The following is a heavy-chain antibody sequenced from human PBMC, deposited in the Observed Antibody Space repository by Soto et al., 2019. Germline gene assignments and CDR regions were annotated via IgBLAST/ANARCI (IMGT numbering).Heavy chain of an antibody. Sequence: SETLSLTCAVYGGSFSGYYWSWIRQPPGKGLEWIGEINHSGSTNYNPSLKSRVTISVDTSKNQFSLKLSSVTAADTAVYYCASQGPGYRKIYYYYGMDVWGQGTTVAVSS. J-gene: IGHJ6*02. CDR2: INHSGST. CDR1: GGSFSGYY. CDR3: ASQGPGYRKIYYYYGMDV. V-gene: IGHV4-34*01. D-gene: IGHD5-18*01.